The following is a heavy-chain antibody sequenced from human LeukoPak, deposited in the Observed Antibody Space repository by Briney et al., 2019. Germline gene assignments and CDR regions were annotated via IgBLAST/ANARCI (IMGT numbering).Heavy chain of an antibody. CDR3: ARAPLTYYDFWSGYYTPFDY. D-gene: IGHD3-3*01. Sequence: SETLSLTCTVSGGSISSGSYYWSWIRQPAGKGLEWVGRIYTSGSTNYNPSLKSRVTISVDTSKNQFSLKLSSVTAADTAVYYCARAPLTYYDFWSGYYTPFDYWGQGTLVTVSS. J-gene: IGHJ4*02. CDR1: GGSISSGSYY. CDR2: IYTSGST. V-gene: IGHV4-61*02.